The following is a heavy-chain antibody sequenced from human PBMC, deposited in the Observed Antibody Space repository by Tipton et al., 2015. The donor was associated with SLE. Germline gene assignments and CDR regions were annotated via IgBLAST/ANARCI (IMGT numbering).Heavy chain of an antibody. CDR2: IYNEWRT. CDR3: VRLRREHQIVRLGWF. J-gene: IGHJ1*01. CDR1: GAPLRNYY. D-gene: IGHD2/OR15-2a*01. Sequence: TLSLTCTVSGAPLRNYYWNWMWQPPGRGLQWIGNIYNEWRTNYNPSLKGRVAISVDTSKNVFSLNISSVTAADTAIYYCVRLRREHQIVRLGWFWGLGTLVTVSS. V-gene: IGHV4-59*12.